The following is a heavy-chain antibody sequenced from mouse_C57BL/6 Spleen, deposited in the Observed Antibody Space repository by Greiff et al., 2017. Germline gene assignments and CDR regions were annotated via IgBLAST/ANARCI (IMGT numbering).Heavy chain of an antibody. CDR3: ARSGTAVGEGY. J-gene: IGHJ2*01. D-gene: IGHD1-1*01. CDR2: IHPNSGST. Sequence: QVQLKQPGAELVKPGASVTLSCNASGYTFTSYWLHWVKQGPGQGLEWIGMIHPNSGSTNYNEKFKSKATLTVDKSSSTSYMQLSSLTSEDSAVYCCARSGTAVGEGYWGQGTTLTVSS. CDR1: GYTFTSYW. V-gene: IGHV1-64*01.